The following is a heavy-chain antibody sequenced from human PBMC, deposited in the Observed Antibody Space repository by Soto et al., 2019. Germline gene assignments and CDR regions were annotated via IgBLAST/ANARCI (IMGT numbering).Heavy chain of an antibody. V-gene: IGHV3-23*01. CDR2: ISGSGAST. Sequence: EVGLLESGGGLVQPGGSLRLSCVASGFTFNKYALAWVRQAPGRGLEWVSAISGSGASTYDADSVKGRFTISRDNSNNTLYLQMNNLDAEDTAIYYCAKTPGVITVVTSFDHWGQGTQVTVSS. J-gene: IGHJ4*02. D-gene: IGHD3-22*01. CDR3: AKTPGVITVVTSFDH. CDR1: GFTFNKYA.